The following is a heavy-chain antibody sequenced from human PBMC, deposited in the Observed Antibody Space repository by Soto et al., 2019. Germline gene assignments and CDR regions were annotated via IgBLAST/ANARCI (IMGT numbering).Heavy chain of an antibody. J-gene: IGHJ6*02. CDR2: ISGSGGST. Sequence: EVQLLESGGGLVQPGGSLRLSCAASGFTFSSYAMSWVRQAPGKGLEWVSAISGSGGSTYYADSVKGRFTISRDNSKNTLDLQMNSLRAEDTAVYYCAKIMRPPDYYYYYGMDVWGQGTTVTVSS. CDR1: GFTFSSYA. V-gene: IGHV3-23*01. CDR3: AKIMRPPDYYYYYGMDV. D-gene: IGHD2-8*01.